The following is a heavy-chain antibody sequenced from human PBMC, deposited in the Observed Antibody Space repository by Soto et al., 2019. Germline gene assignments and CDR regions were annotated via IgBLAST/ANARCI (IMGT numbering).Heavy chain of an antibody. CDR2: MNPNSGNT. D-gene: IGHD1-26*01. Sequence: QVRLVQSGAEVKKPGASVKVSCKASGYTFTSYDINWVRQATGQGLEWMGWMNPNSGNTGYAQKFQGRDTMTRNTSISTAYMELSSLRSEDTAVYYCARGKRKVGASRPFDYWGQGTLVTVSS. CDR1: GYTFTSYD. V-gene: IGHV1-8*01. CDR3: ARGKRKVGASRPFDY. J-gene: IGHJ4*02.